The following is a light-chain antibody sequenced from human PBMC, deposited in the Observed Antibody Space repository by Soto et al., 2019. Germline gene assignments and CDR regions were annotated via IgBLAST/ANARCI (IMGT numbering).Light chain of an antibody. CDR2: WAS. CDR1: QSVLYTSNNKNY. Sequence: DIVMTQSPDSLAVSLVERATINCKSSQSVLYTSNNKNYLAWYQQKPGQPPKLLIYWASTRESGVPDRFSGSGSGTDFTLTINSLQAEDVAVYYCQQYYNIRTFGQGTKV. CDR3: QQYYNIRT. V-gene: IGKV4-1*01. J-gene: IGKJ1*01.